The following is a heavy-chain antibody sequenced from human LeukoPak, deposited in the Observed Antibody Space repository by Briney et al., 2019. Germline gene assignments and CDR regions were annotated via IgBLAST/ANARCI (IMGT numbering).Heavy chain of an antibody. CDR1: GFTFSSYS. Sequence: GGSLRLSCAASGFTFSSYSMNWVRQAPGKGLEWVARLHSNGAFTTYADSVKGRFTISRDTAKNTLYLQMNSLRVEDTAVYYCARFVVVTAGDYWGQGTLVTVSS. CDR3: ARFVVVTAGDY. D-gene: IGHD2-21*02. J-gene: IGHJ4*01. V-gene: IGHV3-74*01. CDR2: LHSNGAFT.